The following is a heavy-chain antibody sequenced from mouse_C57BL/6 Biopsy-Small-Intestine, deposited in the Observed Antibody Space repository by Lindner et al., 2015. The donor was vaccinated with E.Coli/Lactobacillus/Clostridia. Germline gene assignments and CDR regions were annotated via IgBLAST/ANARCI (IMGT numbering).Heavy chain of an antibody. D-gene: IGHD2-2*01. CDR2: INPNNGGI. V-gene: IGHV1-22*01. CDR1: GFNIKDYY. Sequence: VQLQESGAELVKPGASVKLSCTVSGFNIKDYYMHWVKQSHGKSLEWIGYINPNNGGISYNQKFKGKATLTVNKSSSTAYMELRSLTSEDSAVYYCATYGYDLDYWGQGTTLTVSS. CDR3: ATYGYDLDY. J-gene: IGHJ2*01.